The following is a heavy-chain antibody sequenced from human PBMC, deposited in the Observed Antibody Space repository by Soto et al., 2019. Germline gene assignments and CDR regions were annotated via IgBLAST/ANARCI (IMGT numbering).Heavy chain of an antibody. J-gene: IGHJ4*02. CDR3: ARVRYSGSYPPEVYFDY. Sequence: SETLSLTCAVYGGSFSGYYWSWIRQPPGKGLEWIGEINHSGSTNYNPSLKSRVTISVDTSKNQFSLKLSSVTAADTAVYYCARVRYSGSYPPEVYFDYWGQGTLITVS. CDR2: INHSGST. D-gene: IGHD1-26*01. CDR1: GGSFSGYY. V-gene: IGHV4-34*01.